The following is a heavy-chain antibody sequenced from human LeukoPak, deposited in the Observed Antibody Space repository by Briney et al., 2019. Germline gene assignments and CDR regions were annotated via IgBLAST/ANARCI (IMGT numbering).Heavy chain of an antibody. CDR2: IYFSGTT. CDR1: GGSISGYY. Sequence: SETLSLTCTVSGGSISGYYWSWIRQPAGKGLEWIGRIYFSGTTLYNPSLTSRVTMSVATSKNQFSLKVSSVTAADTAVYFCARGPGMGATHFDYWGQGTLVTVSS. J-gene: IGHJ4*02. V-gene: IGHV4-4*07. D-gene: IGHD1-26*01. CDR3: ARGPGMGATHFDY.